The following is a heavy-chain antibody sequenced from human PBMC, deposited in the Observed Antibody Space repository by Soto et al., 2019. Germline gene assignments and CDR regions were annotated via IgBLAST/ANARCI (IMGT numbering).Heavy chain of an antibody. D-gene: IGHD6-13*01. CDR2: LWYDGSNK. V-gene: IGHV3-33*01. CDR1: GFTFSSYG. Sequence: GWSLRLSCAASGFTFSSYGMHWVRQAPGKGLEWVAVLWYDGSNKYYADSVKGRFTISRDNSKNTLYLQMNSLRAEDTAVYYCAREGSSSWPSYYYYYYGMDVWGQGTTVTVSS. CDR3: AREGSSSWPSYYYYYYGMDV. J-gene: IGHJ6*02.